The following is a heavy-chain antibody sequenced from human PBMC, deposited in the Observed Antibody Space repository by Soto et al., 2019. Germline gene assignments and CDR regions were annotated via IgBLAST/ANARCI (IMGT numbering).Heavy chain of an antibody. J-gene: IGHJ4*02. V-gene: IGHV1-2*02. Sequence: ASVKVSCKASGYPFSDNQIHWLRRAPGQGLEWMGRINPKSDDTNYAQKFQGRVTMTRDTSIDTAYLELTGLTSDDTATYYCARESEDLTSNFDYWGQGTLVTVSS. CDR3: ARESEDLTSNFDY. CDR1: GYPFSDNQ. CDR2: INPKSDDT.